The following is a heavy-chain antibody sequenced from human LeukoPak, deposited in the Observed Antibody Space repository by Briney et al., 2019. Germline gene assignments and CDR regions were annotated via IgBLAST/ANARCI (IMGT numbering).Heavy chain of an antibody. CDR2: IYYSGST. D-gene: IGHD2-2*01. Sequence: PSETLSLTCTVSGGSISSSSYYWGWIRQPPGKGLEWIGSIYYSGSTYYNPSLKSRVTISVDTSKNQFSLKLSSVTAADTAVYYCARVGDCSSTSCYSPYYYCYYMDVWGKGTTVTVSS. J-gene: IGHJ6*03. V-gene: IGHV4-39*07. CDR1: GGSISSSSYY. CDR3: ARVGDCSSTSCYSPYYYCYYMDV.